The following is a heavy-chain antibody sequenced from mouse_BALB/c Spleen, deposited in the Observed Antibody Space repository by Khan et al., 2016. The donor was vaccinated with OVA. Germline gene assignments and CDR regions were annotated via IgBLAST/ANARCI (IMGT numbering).Heavy chain of an antibody. CDR3: VRDGAYHRNDGWFAY. J-gene: IGHJ3*01. V-gene: IGHV1-4*01. Sequence: QVQLQQPGAELARPGASVKMSCKASGYTFTSYTIHWIKERPGQGLEWIGYINPSNGYTNYNQKFKDKATLTTDKSSTTAYLQLSSLTSDDSAVYNCVRDGAYHRNDGWFAYWGHGTLVTVSA. CDR2: INPSNGYT. CDR1: GYTFTSYT. D-gene: IGHD2-14*01.